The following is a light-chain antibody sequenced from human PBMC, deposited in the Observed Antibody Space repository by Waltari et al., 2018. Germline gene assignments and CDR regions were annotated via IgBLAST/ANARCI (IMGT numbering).Light chain of an antibody. Sequence: SYELTQPPSVSVSPGQTAKITCSGDTLPKQYAYGYQQKPGQAPVVVIFKDSQRPSGIPERFSGSRSGTTATLTISGVQAEDEADYHCQSADSTNTYVIFGGGTKLTVL. J-gene: IGLJ2*01. V-gene: IGLV3-25*03. CDR2: KDS. CDR1: TLPKQY. CDR3: QSADSTNTYVI.